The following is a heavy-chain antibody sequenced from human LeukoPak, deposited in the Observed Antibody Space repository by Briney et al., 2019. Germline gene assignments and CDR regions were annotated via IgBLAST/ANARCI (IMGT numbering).Heavy chain of an antibody. CDR2: ISAYNGNT. CDR1: GYTFTSYG. V-gene: IGHV1-18*01. CDR3: ARGAYCGGDCYQRSLDY. J-gene: IGHJ4*02. Sequence: ASVKVSCKASGYTFTSYGFSWVRQAPGQGLEWMGWISAYNGNTNYAQKLQDRVTMTTDTSTSTAYMEVRSLRSDDTAVYYCARGAYCGGDCYQRSLDYWGQGALVTVSS. D-gene: IGHD2-21*02.